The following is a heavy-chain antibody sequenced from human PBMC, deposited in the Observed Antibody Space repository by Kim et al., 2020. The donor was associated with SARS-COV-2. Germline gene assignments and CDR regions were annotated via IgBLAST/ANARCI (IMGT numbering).Heavy chain of an antibody. CDR2: IYYSGST. V-gene: IGHV4-59*13. CDR1: GGSISSYY. Sequence: SETLSLTCTVSGGSISSYYWSWIRQPPGKGLEWIGYIYYSGSTNYNPSLKSRVTISVDTSKNQFSLKLSSVTAADTAVYYCARDSGLYYDSSGSQVQGGESDAFDIWGQGTMVTVSS. J-gene: IGHJ3*02. CDR3: ARDSGLYYDSSGSQVQGGESDAFDI. D-gene: IGHD3-22*01.